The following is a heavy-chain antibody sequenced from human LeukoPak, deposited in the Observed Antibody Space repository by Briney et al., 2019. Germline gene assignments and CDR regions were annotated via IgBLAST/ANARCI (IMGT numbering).Heavy chain of an antibody. J-gene: IGHJ5*02. Sequence: GGSLRLSCAASGFAFDDYAMYWVREAPGEGLEWVSGISWNSGSIGYADSVKGRFTISRDNAKNSLYLQMNSLRAEDTALYYCAKDRHSSSWYPGNWFDPWGQGTLVTVSS. CDR1: GFAFDDYA. CDR2: ISWNSGSI. CDR3: AKDRHSSSWYPGNWFDP. V-gene: IGHV3-9*01. D-gene: IGHD6-13*01.